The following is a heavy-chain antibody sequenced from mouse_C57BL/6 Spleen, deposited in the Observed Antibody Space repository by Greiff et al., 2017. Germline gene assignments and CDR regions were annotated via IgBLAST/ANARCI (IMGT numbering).Heavy chain of an antibody. Sequence: EVQLQQSGPVLVKPGASVKMSCKASGYTFTDYYMNWVKQSHGKSLEWIGVINPYNGGTSYNQKFKGKATLTVDKSSSTAYMELNSLTSEDSAVYYCARGVQHTDFDYWGQGTTLTVSS. CDR1: GYTFTDYY. CDR3: ARGVQHTDFDY. CDR2: INPYNGGT. J-gene: IGHJ2*01. V-gene: IGHV1-19*01.